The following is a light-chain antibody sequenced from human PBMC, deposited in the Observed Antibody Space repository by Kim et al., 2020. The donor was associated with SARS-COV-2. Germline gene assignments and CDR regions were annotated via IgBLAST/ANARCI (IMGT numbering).Light chain of an antibody. CDR2: HDS. J-gene: IGLJ3*02. Sequence: SYELTQPPSVSVAPGKTARMTCGGNNFGSKSVHWYQQKPGQAPVLVIYHDSDRPSGIPERFSGSNSGNTATLTISRAEPGDEADYYCQGWDSSSKHWVFG. V-gene: IGLV3-21*04. CDR1: NFGSKS. CDR3: QGWDSSSKHWV.